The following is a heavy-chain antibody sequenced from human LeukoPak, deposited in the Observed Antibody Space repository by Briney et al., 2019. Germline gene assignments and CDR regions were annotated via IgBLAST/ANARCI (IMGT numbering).Heavy chain of an antibody. CDR2: IYYSGST. CDR1: GGSISSSSYY. V-gene: IGHV4-39*01. Sequence: SETLSLTCTVSGGSISSSSYYWGWIRQPPGKGLEWIGSIYYSGSTYYNPSLKSRVTISVDTSKNQFSLKLSSVTAADTAVYYCAGIPMRWFMIVVVIPALGYFDLWGRGTLVTVSS. D-gene: IGHD3-22*01. J-gene: IGHJ2*01. CDR3: AGIPMRWFMIVVVIPALGYFDL.